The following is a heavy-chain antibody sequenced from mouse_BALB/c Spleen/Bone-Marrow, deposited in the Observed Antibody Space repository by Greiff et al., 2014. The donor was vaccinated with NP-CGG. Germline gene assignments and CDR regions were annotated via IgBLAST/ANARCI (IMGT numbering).Heavy chain of an antibody. CDR3: ARPIFL. Sequence: EVKLMESGAELVKPGASVKLSCTASGFNIKDTYMHWVKQRPEQGLEWIGRIDPANGNTKYDPKFPGKATIKADTSSNTAYLQLSSETSEDSAVYFCARPIFLWGQGTSVTVSS. CDR1: GFNIKDTY. J-gene: IGHJ4*01. V-gene: IGHV14-3*02. CDR2: IDPANGNT.